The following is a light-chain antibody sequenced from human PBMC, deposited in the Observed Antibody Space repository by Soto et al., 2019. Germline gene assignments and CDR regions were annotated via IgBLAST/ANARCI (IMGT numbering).Light chain of an antibody. J-gene: IGKJ4*01. Sequence: DIQMTQSPSSLSASVGDRVTITCQASQDISNSLNWYQQKPGKAPKLLIYDASNLETGVPSRFSGSGSGTDFTFTISSLQPEDIATYCCQHYDNTATFGGGTKVEIK. CDR3: QHYDNTAT. CDR1: QDISNS. V-gene: IGKV1-33*01. CDR2: DAS.